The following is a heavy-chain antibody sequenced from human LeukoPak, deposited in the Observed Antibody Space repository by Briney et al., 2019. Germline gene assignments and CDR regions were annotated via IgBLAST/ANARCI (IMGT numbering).Heavy chain of an antibody. CDR3: ARQPYVVVTATHYGMDV. CDR2: IYHSGST. V-gene: IGHV4-30-2*01. CDR1: GGSISSGGYS. Sequence: SETLSLTCAVSGGSISSGGYSWSWIRQPPGKGLEWIGYIYHSGSTYYNPSLKSRVTISVDRSKNQFSLKLSSVTAADTAVYYCARQPYVVVTATHYGMDVWGQGTTVTVSS. J-gene: IGHJ6*02. D-gene: IGHD2-21*02.